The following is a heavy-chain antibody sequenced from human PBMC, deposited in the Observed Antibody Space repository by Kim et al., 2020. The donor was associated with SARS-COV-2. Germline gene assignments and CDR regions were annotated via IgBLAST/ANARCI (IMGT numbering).Heavy chain of an antibody. CDR2: IYYNGRT. V-gene: IGHV4-31*03. J-gene: IGHJ4*02. CDR1: SVSINIGGYY. Sequence: SETLSLTCTVSSVSINIGGYYWGWVRQHPGKGLEYIGYIYYNGRTDYNPSLKSRVSISLDRSQNQFSLNLTSVTAADTAVYYCARIADYDMYYFDYWGRGTLVTVSS. CDR3: ARIADYDMYYFDY. D-gene: IGHD3-22*01.